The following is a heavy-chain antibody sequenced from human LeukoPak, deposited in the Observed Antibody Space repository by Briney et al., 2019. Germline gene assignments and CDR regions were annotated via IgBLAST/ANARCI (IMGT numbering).Heavy chain of an antibody. Sequence: ASVKVSRKASGYTFTGYYMHWVRQAPGQGLEWMGWINPNSGGTNYAQKFQGRVTMTRDTSISTAYMELSRLRSDDTAVYYCARERGKNIVVVPAAPYFDPWGQGTLVTVSS. CDR3: ARERGKNIVVVPAAPYFDP. D-gene: IGHD2-2*01. CDR1: GYTFTGYY. CDR2: INPNSGGT. J-gene: IGHJ5*02. V-gene: IGHV1-2*02.